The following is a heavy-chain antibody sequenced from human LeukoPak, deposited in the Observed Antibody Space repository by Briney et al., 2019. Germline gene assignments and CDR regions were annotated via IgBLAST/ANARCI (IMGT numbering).Heavy chain of an antibody. CDR1: GFTFSNAW. Sequence: PGGSLRLSCAASGFTFSNAWMSWVRQAPGKGLEWVSAISGSGGSTYYADSVKGRFTISRDNSKNTLYLQMNSLRAEDTAVYYCAKDLYDSSSGGAFDIWGQGTMVTVSS. CDR2: ISGSGGST. V-gene: IGHV3-23*01. J-gene: IGHJ3*02. CDR3: AKDLYDSSSGGAFDI. D-gene: IGHD6-13*01.